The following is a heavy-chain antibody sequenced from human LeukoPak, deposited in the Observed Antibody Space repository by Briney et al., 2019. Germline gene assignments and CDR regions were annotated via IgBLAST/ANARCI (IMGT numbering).Heavy chain of an antibody. CDR1: GGTFSSYA. Sequence: ASVKVSCKASGGTFSSYAISWVRQAPGQGLEWMGRIIPILGIANYAQKFQGRVTITADKSTSTAYMELSSLRSEDTAVYYCASGYCSSTSRYSGGRLLGIWGQGTLVTVSS. D-gene: IGHD2-2*01. V-gene: IGHV1-69*04. CDR3: ASGYCSSTSRYSGGRLLGI. J-gene: IGHJ4*02. CDR2: IIPILGIA.